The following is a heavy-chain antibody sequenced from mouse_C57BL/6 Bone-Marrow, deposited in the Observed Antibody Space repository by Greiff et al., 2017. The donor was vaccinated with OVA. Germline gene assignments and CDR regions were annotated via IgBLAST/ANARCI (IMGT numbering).Heavy chain of an antibody. CDR2: IYPRSGNT. J-gene: IGHJ4*01. CDR1: GYTFTSYG. Sequence: QVQLKESGAELARPGASVKLSCKASGYTFTSYGISWVKQRTGQGLECIGEIYPRSGNTYYNEKFKGKATLTADKSSSTAYMELRSLTSEDSAVYFCARPRIYAMDYWGQGTSVTVSS. CDR3: ARPRIYAMDY. V-gene: IGHV1-81*01.